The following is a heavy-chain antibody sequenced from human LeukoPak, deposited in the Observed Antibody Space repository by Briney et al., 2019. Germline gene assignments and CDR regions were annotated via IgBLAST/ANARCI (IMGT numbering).Heavy chain of an antibody. CDR3: AREYCSGGSCADAFDI. CDR1: GFTFSRYE. CDR2: ISSSATTI. V-gene: IGHV3-48*03. J-gene: IGHJ3*02. Sequence: GGSLRLSYAASGFTFSRYEMDWVRQAPGKGLEWVSYISSSATTIYYTDSVKGRFTISRDNAKNSLYLQMNSLRAEDTAVYYCAREYCSGGSCADAFDIWGQGTMVTVSS. D-gene: IGHD2-15*01.